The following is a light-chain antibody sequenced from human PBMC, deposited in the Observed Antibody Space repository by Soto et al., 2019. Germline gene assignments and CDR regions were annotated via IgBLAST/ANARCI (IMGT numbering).Light chain of an antibody. CDR3: QQYNNWPPMT. V-gene: IGKV3-15*01. Sequence: EIVMTQSPATLSVSPGERATLSCRASQSVSRNLAWYRQKPGQAPRLLIYGASTRATGIPARFSGSGSGTEFTLTISSLQSEDFAVYYCQQYNNWPPMTFGQGTKVEIK. CDR2: GAS. J-gene: IGKJ1*01. CDR1: QSVSRN.